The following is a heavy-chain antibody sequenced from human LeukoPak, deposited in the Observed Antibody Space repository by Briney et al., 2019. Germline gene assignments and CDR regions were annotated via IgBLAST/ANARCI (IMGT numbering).Heavy chain of an antibody. Sequence: PSQTLSLTCTVSGGSISSGGYYWSWLRQHPGKGLEWIGYIYYSGSTYYNPSLKSRATISVDTSKNQFSLKLSSVTAADTAVYYCARWVIRYSYGYGFDPWGQGTLVTVSS. CDR2: IYYSGST. J-gene: IGHJ5*02. CDR1: GGSISSGGYY. D-gene: IGHD5-18*01. V-gene: IGHV4-31*03. CDR3: ARWVIRYSYGYGFDP.